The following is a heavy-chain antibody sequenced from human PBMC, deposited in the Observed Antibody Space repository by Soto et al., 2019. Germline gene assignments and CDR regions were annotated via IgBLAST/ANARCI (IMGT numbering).Heavy chain of an antibody. D-gene: IGHD2-15*01. J-gene: IGHJ4*02. V-gene: IGHV1-46*01. Sequence: ASVKVSCKASNDSWSSHFIHWVRQAPGEGLEWMGIINPGRNSASYSKEFQGRLTLTSDMPSRTVYMQLSNLRSDDTAVYYCAGASSRVSSVVAAYWGQGTLVTVSS. CDR1: NDSWSSHF. CDR2: INPGRNSA. CDR3: AGASSRVSSVVAAY.